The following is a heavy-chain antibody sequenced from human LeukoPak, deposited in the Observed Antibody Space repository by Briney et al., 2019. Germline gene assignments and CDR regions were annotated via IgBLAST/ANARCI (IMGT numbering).Heavy chain of an antibody. CDR2: ISWNSGSI. CDR1: GFNFDDYA. V-gene: IGHV3-9*01. D-gene: IGHD3-22*01. CDR3: AKDRYYDSSGYYDY. J-gene: IGHJ4*02. Sequence: GRSLRLSCAASGFNFDDYAMHWVRQAPGKGLEWVSGISWNSGSIGYADSVKGRFTISRDNAKNSLYLQMNSLRAEDTALYYCAKDRYYDSSGYYDYWGQGTLVTVSS.